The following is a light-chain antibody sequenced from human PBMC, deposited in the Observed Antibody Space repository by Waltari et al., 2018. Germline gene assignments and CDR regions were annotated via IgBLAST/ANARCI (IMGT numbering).Light chain of an antibody. CDR3: QQYYTFSVT. CDR1: QSINIW. J-gene: IGKJ5*01. Sequence: DIQMTQSPSTLSASVGHRVTITCRASQSINIWLAWYQQKPGKAPKLLIDKASNLASGVPSRFSGSGSGTEFTLTINSLQPDDFATYYCQQYYTFSVTFGQGTRLEIK. CDR2: KAS. V-gene: IGKV1-5*03.